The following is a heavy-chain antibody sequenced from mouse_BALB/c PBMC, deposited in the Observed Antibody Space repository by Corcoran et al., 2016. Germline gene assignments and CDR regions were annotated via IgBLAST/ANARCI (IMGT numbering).Heavy chain of an antibody. CDR2: INPRSGGT. D-gene: IGHD1-1*01. CDR3: ARWCITTFDY. CDR1: GYTFTDYN. J-gene: IGHJ2*01. Sequence: EVLLQQSGPELVKPGASVKILCKASGYTFTDYNMDWVKQSHGKSLEWIGDINPRSGGTIYNQTFKGKATLTVDKSSSTAYMEIRSLTSEDTAVYYCARWCITTFDYWGQVTTVTVSS. V-gene: IGHV1-18*01.